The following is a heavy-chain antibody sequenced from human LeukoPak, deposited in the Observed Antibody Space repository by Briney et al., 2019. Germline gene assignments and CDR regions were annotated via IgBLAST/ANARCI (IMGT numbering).Heavy chain of an antibody. D-gene: IGHD2-15*01. J-gene: IGHJ4*02. Sequence: GGSLRLSCAASGFAFRSSAMSWVRHAPGKGLEWVSPISNNGGYTYYADSVQGRFTISRDNSKSTLCLQMNSLRAEDTAVYYCAKQLGYCSDGTCYFPYWGQGTLVTVSS. CDR1: GFAFRSSA. CDR2: ISNNGGYT. CDR3: AKQLGYCSDGTCYFPY. V-gene: IGHV3-23*01.